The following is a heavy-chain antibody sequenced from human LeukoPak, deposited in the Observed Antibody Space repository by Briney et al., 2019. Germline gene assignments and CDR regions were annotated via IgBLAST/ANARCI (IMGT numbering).Heavy chain of an antibody. D-gene: IGHD3-3*01. J-gene: IGHJ4*02. Sequence: SETLSLTCAVYGGSFSGYYWSWIRQPPGKGLEWIGEINHSGSTNYNPSLKSRVTISVDTSKNQFSPKLSSVTAADTAVYYCARGPLFYDFWSGYYDRHFDYWGQGTLVTVSS. V-gene: IGHV4-34*01. CDR1: GGSFSGYY. CDR3: ARGPLFYDFWSGYYDRHFDY. CDR2: INHSGST.